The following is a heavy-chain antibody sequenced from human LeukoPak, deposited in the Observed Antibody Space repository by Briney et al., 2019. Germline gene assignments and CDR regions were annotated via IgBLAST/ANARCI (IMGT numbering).Heavy chain of an antibody. CDR1: GFTFSRFG. Sequence: GTSLRLSCAASGFTFSRFGMHWVRQAPGTGLEWVAVIWYDGGNKYYADSVKGRFTISRDNPKNTVYLEMNSLRVEDTAVYYCARWDYSAAARRSGDYSMDVWGQGTTVTVSS. J-gene: IGHJ6*02. V-gene: IGHV3-33*01. CDR2: IWYDGGNK. CDR3: ARWDYSAAARRSGDYSMDV. D-gene: IGHD3-3*01.